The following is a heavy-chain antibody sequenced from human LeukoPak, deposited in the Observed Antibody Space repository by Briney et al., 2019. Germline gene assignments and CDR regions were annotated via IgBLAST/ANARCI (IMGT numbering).Heavy chain of an antibody. J-gene: IGHJ6*03. CDR3: AREGKITMVRGVIRYYYMDV. Sequence: SETLSLTCAVYGGSISSYYWSWIRQPAGKGLEWIGRIFTSGSTKYNPSLKSRVTISVDTSKNQSSLKLSSVTAADTAVYYCAREGKITMVRGVIRYYYMDVWGKGTTVTISS. V-gene: IGHV4-4*07. D-gene: IGHD3-10*01. CDR2: IFTSGST. CDR1: GGSISSYY.